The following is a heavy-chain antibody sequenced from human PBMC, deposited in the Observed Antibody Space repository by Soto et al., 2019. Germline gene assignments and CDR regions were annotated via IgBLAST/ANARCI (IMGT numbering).Heavy chain of an antibody. J-gene: IGHJ4*02. CDR3: ARDLEWEEPRNYFGY. CDR2: INPNTGGT. V-gene: IGHV1-2*02. CDR1: GYTFTGYN. Sequence: ASVKVSCKASGYTFTGYNMHWVRQAPGQGLEWMGWINPNTGGTNYAQMFQGRITLTRDTSISTAYMDLTRLRSDDTDVYYCARDLEWEEPRNYFGYWGKGNLVTV. D-gene: IGHD3-3*01.